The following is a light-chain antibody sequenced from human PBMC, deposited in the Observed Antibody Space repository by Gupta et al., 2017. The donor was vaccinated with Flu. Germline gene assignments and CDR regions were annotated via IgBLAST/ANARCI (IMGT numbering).Light chain of an antibody. J-gene: IGLJ3*02. CDR2: END. V-gene: IGLV1-51*02. CDR3: GTWDSRLSVEV. Sequence: QAVFTQLPSVSPAPGQKVTISCSGSSSNSENNYVSWYQQVPGTAPKLLIYENDKRPSGIPDRFSGSKSGTSATLGITGLQTGDEADYYCGTWDSRLSVEVFGGGTKLTVL. CDR1: SSNSENNY.